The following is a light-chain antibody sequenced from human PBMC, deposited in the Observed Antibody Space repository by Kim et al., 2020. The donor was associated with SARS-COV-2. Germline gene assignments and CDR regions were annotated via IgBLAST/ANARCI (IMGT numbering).Light chain of an antibody. CDR2: GTS. CDR1: QSVSSSF. V-gene: IGKV3-20*01. J-gene: IGKJ2*01. CDR3: KQYGSSPPYT. Sequence: YRGERGTLSCRASQSVSSSFVAWYQQKAGQAPRLLIYGTSSRATGSPDRFSGSGSGTDFTLTIRRLEPEDFAVYYCKQYGSSPPYTFGQGTKLEI.